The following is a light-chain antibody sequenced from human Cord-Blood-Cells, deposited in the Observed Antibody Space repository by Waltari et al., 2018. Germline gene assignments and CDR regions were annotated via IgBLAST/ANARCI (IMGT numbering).Light chain of an antibody. J-gene: IGKJ2*03. CDR2: AAS. V-gene: IGKV1-39*01. CDR3: QQSYSTPHS. CDR1: QSISSY. Sequence: DIPMTQSPSSLSASVGDPVTLTCRASQSISSYLNWYQQKPGKAPKLLIYAASSLQSGVPSRFSGSGSGTDFTLTISSLQPEDFATYYCQQSYSTPHSFGQGTKLEIK.